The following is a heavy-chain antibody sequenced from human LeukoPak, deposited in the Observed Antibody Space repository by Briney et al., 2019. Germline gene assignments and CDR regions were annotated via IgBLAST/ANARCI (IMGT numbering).Heavy chain of an antibody. CDR2: IKQDGSEK. CDR3: ARDFLLWFVELFPYYFDY. Sequence: GGSLRLSCAASGFTFSSYWMSWVRQAPGKGLEWVANIKQDGSEKYYVDSVKGRFTISRDNAKNSLYLQMNSLRAEDTAVYYCARDFLLWFVELFPYYFDYWGQGTLVTVSS. J-gene: IGHJ4*02. V-gene: IGHV3-7*01. D-gene: IGHD3-10*01. CDR1: GFTFSSYW.